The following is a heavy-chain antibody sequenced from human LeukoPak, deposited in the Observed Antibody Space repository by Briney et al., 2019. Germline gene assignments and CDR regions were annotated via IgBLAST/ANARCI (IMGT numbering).Heavy chain of an antibody. D-gene: IGHD3-10*01. CDR3: ATPKGGSGSHRASLEY. J-gene: IGHJ4*02. CDR1: GFTFSSYA. Sequence: AGGSLRLSCAASGFTFSSYAMHWVRQAPGKGLEWVAIISDDGSNEYYADSVKGRFTISRDNSKNTLYLQMNSLRAEDTAVYYCATPKGGSGSHRASLEYWGQGTLVTVSS. CDR2: ISDDGSNE. V-gene: IGHV3-30-3*01.